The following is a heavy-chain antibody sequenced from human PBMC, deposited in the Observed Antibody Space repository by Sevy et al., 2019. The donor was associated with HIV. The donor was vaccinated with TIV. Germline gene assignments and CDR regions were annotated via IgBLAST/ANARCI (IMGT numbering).Heavy chain of an antibody. CDR3: TKVSGGSGSYYDS. D-gene: IGHD3-10*01. J-gene: IGHJ4*02. Sequence: GGSLRLSCAASGFTFDDYAMHWVRQAPGKGLEWVSRIDWDGGSTYYADSVKGRFTISRDNSKNSLYLQMNSLRAEDTAFYYCTKVSGGSGSYYDSWGQGTLVTVSS. CDR2: IDWDGGST. V-gene: IGHV3-43D*04. CDR1: GFTFDDYA.